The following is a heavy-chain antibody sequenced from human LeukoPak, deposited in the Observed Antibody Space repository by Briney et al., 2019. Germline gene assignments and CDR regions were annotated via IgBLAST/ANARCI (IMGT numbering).Heavy chain of an antibody. D-gene: IGHD3-10*01. V-gene: IGHV3-23*01. Sequence: GGSLRLSCAASGFTFSSYAMSWVRQAPGKGLEWISAISGSGNSTYYADSVKGRFTISRDTSKNTMFLQMNSLRAEDKAVHYCAKKGGVSAYLYDEYWGQGTLVTVSS. J-gene: IGHJ4*02. CDR3: AKKGGVSAYLYDEY. CDR2: ISGSGNST. CDR1: GFTFSSYA.